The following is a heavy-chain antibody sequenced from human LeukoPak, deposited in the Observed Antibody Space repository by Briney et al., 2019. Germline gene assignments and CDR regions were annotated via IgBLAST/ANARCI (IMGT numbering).Heavy chain of an antibody. CDR1: GFTFSSYE. Sequence: GGSLRLSCAASGFTFSSYEMNWVRQAPGKGLEWVSKISSSGSSIYYEDSVKGRFTISRDNAKNSLYLQMNSLRDEETAVYYCARRYSSSWFKPFDLWGQGTMVTVSS. J-gene: IGHJ3*01. D-gene: IGHD6-13*01. V-gene: IGHV3-48*03. CDR3: ARRYSSSWFKPFDL. CDR2: ISSSGSSI.